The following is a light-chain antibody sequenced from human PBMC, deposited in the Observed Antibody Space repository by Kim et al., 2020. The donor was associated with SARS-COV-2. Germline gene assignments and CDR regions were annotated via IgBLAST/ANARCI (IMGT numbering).Light chain of an antibody. CDR1: KLGHKY. CDR3: QAWDSSTGV. J-gene: IGLJ2*01. CDR2: QDN. V-gene: IGLV3-1*01. Sequence: SVSPGQTASITCSGDKLGHKYAYWYQQKPGQSPVLVIYQDNKRPSGIPERFSGSNSGNTATLTISGTQAMDEADYYCQAWDSSTGVFGGGTQLTVL.